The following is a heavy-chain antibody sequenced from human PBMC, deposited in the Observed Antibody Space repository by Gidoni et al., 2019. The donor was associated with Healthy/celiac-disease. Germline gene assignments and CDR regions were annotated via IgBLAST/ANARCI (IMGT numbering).Heavy chain of an antibody. Sequence: QVQLVQSGAEVKKPGSSVKVSCKASAGTFISYAISWVRQAPGQGLEWMGGIIPIFVTANYAQKFQGRVTITADESTSTAYMELSSLRSEETAVYYCARGGYSGYDPTREYYYGMDVWGKGTTVTVSS. CDR3: ARGGYSGYDPTREYYYGMDV. CDR1: AGTFISYA. CDR2: IIPIFVTA. J-gene: IGHJ6*04. D-gene: IGHD5-12*01. V-gene: IGHV1-69*01.